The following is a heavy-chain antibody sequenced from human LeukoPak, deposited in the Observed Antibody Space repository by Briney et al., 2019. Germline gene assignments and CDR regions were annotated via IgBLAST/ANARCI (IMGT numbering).Heavy chain of an antibody. CDR2: INNDGSST. V-gene: IGHV3-74*01. J-gene: IGHJ4*02. CDR1: GFIFSSYW. Sequence: GGSLRLSCAASGFIFSSYWMHWVRQAPGKGLVWVSHINNDGSSTNYADSVKGRFTISRDNAKNTLYLQMNSLRAEDTAVYYCAKNWDLDYWGQGTLVTVSS. CDR3: AKNWDLDY. D-gene: IGHD7-27*01.